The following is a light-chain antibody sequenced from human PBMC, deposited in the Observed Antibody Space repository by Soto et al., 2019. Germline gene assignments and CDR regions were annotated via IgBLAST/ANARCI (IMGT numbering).Light chain of an antibody. V-gene: IGKV3-20*01. CDR3: QQYGSSPET. CDR1: QSVSSSS. Sequence: IVLTQSPGTLSLSPVERATLSCRASQSVSSSSLAWYQQKPGQAPRLLIYGASSRATGIPDRFSGSGSGTDFTLTISGLEPEDFAVYYCQQYGSSPETFGQGTKVDIK. J-gene: IGKJ1*01. CDR2: GAS.